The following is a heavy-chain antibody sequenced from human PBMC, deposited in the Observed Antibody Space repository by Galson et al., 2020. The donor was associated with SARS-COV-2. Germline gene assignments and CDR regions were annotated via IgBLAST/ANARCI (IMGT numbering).Heavy chain of an antibody. J-gene: IGHJ6*02. CDR1: GGSISSYY. V-gene: IGHV4-59*13. Sequence: SETLSLTCTVSGGSISSYYWSWIRQPPGKGLEWIGYIYYSGSTHYNPSLKSRVTISVDTSKNQFSLKLSSVTAADTAVYYCARSLNYDILTGYYSDYGMDVWGQGTTVTVSS. CDR3: ARSLNYDILTGYYSDYGMDV. CDR2: IYYSGST. D-gene: IGHD3-9*01.